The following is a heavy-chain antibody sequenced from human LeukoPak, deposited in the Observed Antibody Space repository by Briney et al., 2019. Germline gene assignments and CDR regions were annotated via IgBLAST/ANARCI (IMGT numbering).Heavy chain of an antibody. CDR3: VRDSSSWNYNWSDP. V-gene: IGHV3-48*03. CDR1: GFTFSSYE. J-gene: IGHJ5*02. CDR2: ISSSGNTI. D-gene: IGHD6-13*01. Sequence: GGSLRLSCAASGFTFSSYEMNWVRQAPGKGLEWVSYISSSGNTIYYADSVKGRFTISRDNAKRSLYLQMNNLRAEDTAVYYCVRDSSSWNYNWSDPWGQGTLVTVSS.